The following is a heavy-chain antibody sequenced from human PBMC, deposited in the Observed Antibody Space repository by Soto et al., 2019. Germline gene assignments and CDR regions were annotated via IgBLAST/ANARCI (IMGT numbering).Heavy chain of an antibody. CDR2: ISAYNGNT. CDR1: GYTFTSYG. Sequence: ASVKVSCKASGYTFTSYGISWVRQAPGQGLEWMGWISAYNGNTNYAQKLQGRVTMTTDTSTSTAYMELRSLRSDDTAVYYCAGLVSITGRTNYYYYYYMDVWGKGTTVTVSS. CDR3: AGLVSITGRTNYYYYYYMDV. V-gene: IGHV1-18*01. J-gene: IGHJ6*03. D-gene: IGHD1-20*01.